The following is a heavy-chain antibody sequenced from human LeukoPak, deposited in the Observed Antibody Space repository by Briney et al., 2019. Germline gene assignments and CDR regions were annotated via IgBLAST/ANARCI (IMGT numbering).Heavy chain of an antibody. J-gene: IGHJ6*02. D-gene: IGHD6-6*01. Sequence: SETLSLTCAVYGGSFSGYYWSWIRQPPGKGLEWIGEINHSGSTNYNPSLKSRVTISVDTSKNQFSLKLSSVTAADTAVYYCARSIPARSYYYYGMDVWGQGTTVTVSS. CDR3: ARSIPARSYYYYGMDV. V-gene: IGHV4-34*01. CDR1: GGSFSGYY. CDR2: INHSGST.